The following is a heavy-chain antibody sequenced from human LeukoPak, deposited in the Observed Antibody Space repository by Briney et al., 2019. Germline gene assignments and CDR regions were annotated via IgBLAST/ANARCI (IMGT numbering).Heavy chain of an antibody. CDR2: VHYSGST. CDR3: ATGRSIRYFDY. Sequence: SETLSLTCTVSGGSISSYYWSWIRQPAGKGLEWIGYVHYSGSTNYNPSLKSRVTISVDTSKSQFSLKLSSATAADTAVYYCATGRSIRYFDYWGQGTLLTVSS. V-gene: IGHV4-59*12. D-gene: IGHD3-9*01. CDR1: GGSISSYY. J-gene: IGHJ4*02.